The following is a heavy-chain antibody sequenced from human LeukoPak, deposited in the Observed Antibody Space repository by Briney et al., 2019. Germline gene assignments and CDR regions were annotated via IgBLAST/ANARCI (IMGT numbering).Heavy chain of an antibody. CDR1: GFTFSSYS. V-gene: IGHV3-21*01. CDR3: ARAGDDIVVVPDDYGMDV. Sequence: GGSLRLSCAASGFTFSSYSMNWVRQAPGKGLEWVSSISSSSSYIYYADSVKGRFTISRDNAKNSLYLQMNSLRAEDTAVYYCARAGDDIVVVPDDYGMDVWGQGTTVTVPS. D-gene: IGHD2-2*01. J-gene: IGHJ6*02. CDR2: ISSSSSYI.